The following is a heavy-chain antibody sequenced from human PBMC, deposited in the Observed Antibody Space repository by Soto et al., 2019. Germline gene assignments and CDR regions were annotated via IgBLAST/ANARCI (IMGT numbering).Heavy chain of an antibody. Sequence: QVQLVQSGAEVKKPGSSVKVSCKASGGSFSSYAISWVRQAPGQGLEWMGGIIPIFGTTNYAQKFQGRVTITADKSPKTAYMELSSLTSEDTAVYYCARGYSSGSFIRAFDIWGQGTMVTVSS. CDR2: IIPIFGTT. J-gene: IGHJ3*02. V-gene: IGHV1-69*06. CDR3: ARGYSSGSFIRAFDI. CDR1: GGSFSSYA. D-gene: IGHD6-19*01.